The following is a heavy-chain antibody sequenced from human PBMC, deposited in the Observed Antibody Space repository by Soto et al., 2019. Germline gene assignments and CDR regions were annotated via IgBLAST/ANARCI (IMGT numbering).Heavy chain of an antibody. CDR3: AKDHRSSGSGSYSEFDY. CDR1: GFTFRRHA. V-gene: IGHV3-23*01. D-gene: IGHD3-10*01. CDR2: ISGSGIDT. J-gene: IGHJ4*02. Sequence: GVSLRLSCAASGFTFRRHAISSLRQSPGNGLERVSAISGSGIDTSYADSVKGRFTISRDSSKNTLYLQMNSLRAEDTAVYYCAKDHRSSGSGSYSEFDYWGQGTLVTVSS.